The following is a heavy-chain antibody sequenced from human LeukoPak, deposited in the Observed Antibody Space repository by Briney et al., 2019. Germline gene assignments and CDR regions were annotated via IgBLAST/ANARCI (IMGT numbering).Heavy chain of an antibody. J-gene: IGHJ4*02. V-gene: IGHV3-74*01. Sequence: GGSLRLSCAASGFTFTNFWMHWVRQPPGEGLVWVSRINSEGRGTIYADSVKGRFTVSRDNSKNIVYLQMNSLRAEDTAVYYCARVPYYFDSSGYYYWGQGTLVTVSS. CDR2: INSEGRGT. CDR1: GFTFTNFW. CDR3: ARVPYYFDSSGYYY. D-gene: IGHD3-22*01.